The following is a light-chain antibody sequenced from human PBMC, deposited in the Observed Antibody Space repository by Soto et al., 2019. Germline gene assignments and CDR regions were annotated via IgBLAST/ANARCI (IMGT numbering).Light chain of an antibody. V-gene: IGKV3-20*01. CDR3: QQYDSSPKT. Sequence: DIVLTQSPGPLSLSPGERATLSCRSSQSVSSSYLAWYQQKPGQAPRLLIYGASSRATGIPDRFSGSGSGTDCTLTISRLEPEDFAVYYCQQYDSSPKTLGQGTKVDIK. J-gene: IGKJ1*01. CDR1: QSVSSSY. CDR2: GAS.